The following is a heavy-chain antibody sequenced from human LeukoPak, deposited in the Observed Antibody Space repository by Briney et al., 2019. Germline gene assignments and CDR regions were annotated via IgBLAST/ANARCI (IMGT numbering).Heavy chain of an antibody. CDR2: MYYSGST. CDR1: GGSISSYY. CDR3: ARTTEVGYTYGYFYYHYMDV. V-gene: IGHV4-59*01. D-gene: IGHD5-18*01. J-gene: IGHJ6*03. Sequence: PSETLSLTCTVSGGSISSYYWSWIRQPPGKVLEWIGYMYYSGSTNYNPSTNYNPSLKSRVTISVDTSKNQFSLKLSSVTAADTAVYYCARTTEVGYTYGYFYYHYMDVWDKGTTVTISS.